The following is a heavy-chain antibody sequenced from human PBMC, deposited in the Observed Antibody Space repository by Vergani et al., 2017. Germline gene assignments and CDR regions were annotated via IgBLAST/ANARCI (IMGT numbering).Heavy chain of an antibody. D-gene: IGHD5-12*01. V-gene: IGHV2-26*01. J-gene: IGHJ4*02. Sequence: QVTLKESGPVLVKPTETLTLTCTVSGFSLSNARMGVSWIRQPPGKALEWLAHIFSHDEKSYSTSLKSRLTISKDTSKSQVVLTMTNMDPVDTATYYCARYSGYDSTYYFDYWGQGTLVTVSS. CDR3: ARYSGYDSTYYFDY. CDR1: GFSLSNARMG. CDR2: IFSHDEK.